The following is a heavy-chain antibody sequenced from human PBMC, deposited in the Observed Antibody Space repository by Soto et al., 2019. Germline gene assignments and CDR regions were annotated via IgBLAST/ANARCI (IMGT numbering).Heavy chain of an antibody. Sequence: QVQLVESGGGLVKPGGCLRLSCEASGYTFSDHYMTWVRQAPGKVLEFNSHISHSGEILHHAVSVSGRFTVSRDNAKHWLCLQMSSLTAEDAAVYWCARERGSWSYDLYPSSYGMDAWGPGTMVTVSS. J-gene: IGHJ6*02. CDR2: ISHSGEIL. V-gene: IGHV3-11*01. CDR1: GYTFSDHY. D-gene: IGHD3-16*01. CDR3: ARERGSWSYDLYPSSYGMDA.